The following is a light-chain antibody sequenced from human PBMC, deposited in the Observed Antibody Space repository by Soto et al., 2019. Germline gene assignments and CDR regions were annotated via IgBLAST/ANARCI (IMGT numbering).Light chain of an antibody. CDR1: QGISSW. Sequence: DIQMTQSPSSVSASVGDRVTITCRASQGISSWLAWYQQKPGKAPTLLIYAASILQSGVPSRFGGSGSGTDFTLTISSLQPEDFASYYCQQSARFPYTFGQGTKLEIK. CDR3: QQSARFPYT. V-gene: IGKV1-12*01. CDR2: AAS. J-gene: IGKJ2*01.